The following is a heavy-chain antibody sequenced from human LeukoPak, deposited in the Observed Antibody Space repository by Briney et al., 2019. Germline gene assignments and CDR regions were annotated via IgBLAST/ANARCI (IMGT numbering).Heavy chain of an antibody. J-gene: IGHJ4*02. V-gene: IGHV3-30*14. CDR2: ISYDGSNK. CDR1: GITFSSYA. D-gene: IGHD2-15*01. CDR3: AKDDCSGGSCYRPVDY. Sequence: GGSLRLSCAASGITFSSYAMHWVRQAPGKGLEWVAVISYDGSNKYYADSVKGRFTISRDNSKNTLYLQMNSLRAEDTAVYYCAKDDCSGGSCYRPVDYWGQGTLVTVSS.